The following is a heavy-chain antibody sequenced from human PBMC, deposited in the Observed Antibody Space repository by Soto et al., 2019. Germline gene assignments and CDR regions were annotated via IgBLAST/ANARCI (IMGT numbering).Heavy chain of an antibody. CDR2: IIPIFGTA. CDR1: GGTFISYA. CDR3: AGEYGSGSLAGHYYGMDV. D-gene: IGHD3-10*01. J-gene: IGHJ6*02. Sequence: ASVKVSCKASGGTFISYAISWVRQAPGQGLEWMGGIIPIFGTANYAQKFQGRVTITADESTSTAYMELSSLRSEDTAVYYCAGEYGSGSLAGHYYGMDVWGQGTTVTVSS. V-gene: IGHV1-69*13.